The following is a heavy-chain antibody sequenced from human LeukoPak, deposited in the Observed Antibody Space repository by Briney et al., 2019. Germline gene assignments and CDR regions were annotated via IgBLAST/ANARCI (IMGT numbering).Heavy chain of an antibody. Sequence: SETLSLTCTVSGGSISNGDHYWSWIRQPPGKGLEWIGEINHSGSTNYNPSLKSRVTISVDTSKNQFSLKLSSVTAADTAVYYCARGFPYSSGWLYRRYFDYWGQGTLVTVSS. CDR3: ARGFPYSSGWLYRRYFDY. D-gene: IGHD6-19*01. J-gene: IGHJ4*02. CDR2: INHSGST. CDR1: GGSISNGDHY. V-gene: IGHV4-34*01.